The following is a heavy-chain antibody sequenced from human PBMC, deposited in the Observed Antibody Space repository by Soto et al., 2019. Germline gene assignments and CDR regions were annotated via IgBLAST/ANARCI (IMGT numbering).Heavy chain of an antibody. V-gene: IGHV3-13*01. CDR2: IGTAGDT. CDR3: ARSGYSSGWRRAFDI. Sequence: GRPLRLSCAASGLTFSSYDMHWVSQAKGKGLEWVSAIGTAGDTYYPGSVKGRFTISRENAKNSLYLQMNSLRAGDTAVYYCARSGYSSGWRRAFDIWGQGTMVTVSS. D-gene: IGHD6-19*01. CDR1: GLTFSSYD. J-gene: IGHJ3*02.